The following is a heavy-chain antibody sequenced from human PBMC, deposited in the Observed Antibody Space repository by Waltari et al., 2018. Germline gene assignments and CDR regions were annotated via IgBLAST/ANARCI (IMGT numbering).Heavy chain of an antibody. D-gene: IGHD5-18*01. V-gene: IGHV3-30*18. J-gene: IGHJ6*02. CDR3: AKDQFRWIQLWLTGYGMDV. CDR1: GFTFSSYG. CDR2: ISYDGSNK. Sequence: QVQLVESGGGVVQPGRSLRLSCAASGFTFSSYGMHWVRQAPGKGLEWVAVISYDGSNKYYADSVKGRFTISRDNSKNTRYLQMNSLRAEDTAVYYCAKDQFRWIQLWLTGYGMDVWGQGTTVTVSS.